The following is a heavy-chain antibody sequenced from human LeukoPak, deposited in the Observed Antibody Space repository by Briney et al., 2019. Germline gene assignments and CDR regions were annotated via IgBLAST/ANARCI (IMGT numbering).Heavy chain of an antibody. V-gene: IGHV3-30*18. D-gene: IGHD1-26*01. CDR3: AKDKSRVGATTTFDY. CDR2: ISYDGSNK. J-gene: IGHJ4*02. CDR1: GFTFSSYG. Sequence: PGGSLRLSCAASGFTFSSYGMHWVRQAPGKGLEWVAVISYDGSNKYHADSVKGRFTISRDNSKNTLYLQMNSLRAEDTAVYYCAKDKSRVGATTTFDYWGQGTLVTVSS.